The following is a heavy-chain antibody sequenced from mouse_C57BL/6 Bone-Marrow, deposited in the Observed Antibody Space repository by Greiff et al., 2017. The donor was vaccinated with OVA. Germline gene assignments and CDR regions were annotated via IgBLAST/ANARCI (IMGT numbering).Heavy chain of an antibody. CDR2: IDPENGDT. CDR3: TGGYGWYFDV. V-gene: IGHV14-4*01. D-gene: IGHD2-2*01. J-gene: IGHJ1*03. Sequence: DVKLQESGAELVRPGASVKLSCTASGFNIKDDYMHWVKQRPEQGLEWIGWIDPENGDTEYASKFQGKATITADTSSNTAYLQLSSLTSEDTAVYYCTGGYGWYFDVWGTGTTVTVSS. CDR1: GFNIKDDY.